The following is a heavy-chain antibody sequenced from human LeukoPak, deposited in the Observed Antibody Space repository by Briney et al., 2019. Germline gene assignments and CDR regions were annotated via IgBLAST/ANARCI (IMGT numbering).Heavy chain of an antibody. D-gene: IGHD3-22*01. CDR3: ARTYYCDSSGYFPFDY. CDR1: AFTFSSYA. V-gene: IGHV3-30-3*01. Sequence: GRSLRLSCAASAFTFSSYAMHWVRQAPGKGLEWVAVISYDGSNKYYADSVTGQLTISRGNSTHTPYLQMNSRITKDPAVSLRARTYYCDSSGYFPFDYWGQGTLVSVSS. CDR2: ISYDGSNK. J-gene: IGHJ4*02.